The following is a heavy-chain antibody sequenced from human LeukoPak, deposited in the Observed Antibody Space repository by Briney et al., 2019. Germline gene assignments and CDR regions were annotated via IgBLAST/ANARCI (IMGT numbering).Heavy chain of an antibody. V-gene: IGHV3-11*01. CDR2: ISSSGSTI. D-gene: IGHD3-3*01. CDR1: GFTFSDYY. Sequence: GGSLRLSCAASGFTFSDYYMSWIRQAPGKGLEWVSYISSSGSTIYYADFVKGRFTISRDNAKNSLYLQMNSLRAEDTAVYYCARAPLSGPFWFDPWGQGTLVTISS. CDR3: ARAPLSGPFWFDP. J-gene: IGHJ5*02.